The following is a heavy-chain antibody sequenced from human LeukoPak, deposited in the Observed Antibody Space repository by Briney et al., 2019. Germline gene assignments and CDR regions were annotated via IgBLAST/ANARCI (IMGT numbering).Heavy chain of an antibody. D-gene: IGHD2-2*01. CDR3: ARDYCSSTSCYA. Sequence: GGSLRLSCAASGFAFSTYSVNWVRQAPGKGLKWVSSISSGGIYIYYADSVKGRFTISRDNAKNSLYLQMNSLRAEDTAVYYCARDYCSSTSCYAWGQGTLVTVSS. J-gene: IGHJ5*02. CDR2: ISSGGIYI. CDR1: GFAFSTYS. V-gene: IGHV3-21*01.